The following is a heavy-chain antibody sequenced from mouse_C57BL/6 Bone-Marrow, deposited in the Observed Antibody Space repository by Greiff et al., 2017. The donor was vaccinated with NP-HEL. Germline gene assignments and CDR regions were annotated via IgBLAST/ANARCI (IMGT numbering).Heavy chain of an antibody. CDR1: GFTFSSYA. CDR2: ISSGGDYI. CDR3: TRDYGGTWFAY. D-gene: IGHD2-4*01. Sequence: EVKLVESGEGLVKPGGSLKLSCAASGFTFSSYAMSWVRQTPEKRLEWVAYISSGGDYIYYADTVKGRFTISRDNARNTLYLQMSSLKSEDTAMYYCTRDYGGTWFAYWGQGTLVTVSA. V-gene: IGHV5-9-1*02. J-gene: IGHJ3*01.